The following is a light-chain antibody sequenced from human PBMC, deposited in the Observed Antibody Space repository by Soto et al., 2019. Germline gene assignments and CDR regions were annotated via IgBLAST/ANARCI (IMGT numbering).Light chain of an antibody. Sequence: DIQMTQSPASLSASVEDGVTITCRASQTVRTYLNWYQQKPGKAPKLLIYAASNLQSGVXSRFSGSGSGTDFTLTITSLRPEDFATYWCQQSYNTPVTFGQGTRLEIK. CDR3: QQSYNTPVT. J-gene: IGKJ5*01. CDR1: QTVRTY. V-gene: IGKV1-39*01. CDR2: AAS.